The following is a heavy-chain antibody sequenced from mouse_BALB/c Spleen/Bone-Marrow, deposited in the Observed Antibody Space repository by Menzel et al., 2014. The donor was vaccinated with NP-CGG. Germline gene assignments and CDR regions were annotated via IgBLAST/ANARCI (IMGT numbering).Heavy chain of an antibody. Sequence: EVKVVESGGGLVQPGGSLKLSCATSGFTFSDYYMYWVRQTPEKRLEWVAYISNGGGSTYYPDTVKGRFTISRDNAKSTLCLQMSRLKSEDTAMYYCARGGLWSSFDYWGQGTTLTVSS. J-gene: IGHJ2*01. D-gene: IGHD1-1*02. V-gene: IGHV5-12*02. CDR2: ISNGGGST. CDR3: ARGGLWSSFDY. CDR1: GFTFSDYY.